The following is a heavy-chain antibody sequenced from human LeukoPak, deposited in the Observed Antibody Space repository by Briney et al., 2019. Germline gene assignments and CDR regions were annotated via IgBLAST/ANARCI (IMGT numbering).Heavy chain of an antibody. CDR3: AKEVSVAGSKRLGY. CDR2: IIGSGGST. D-gene: IGHD6-19*01. CDR1: GFTFSSYA. V-gene: IGHV3-23*01. Sequence: PGGSLRLSCAASGFTFSSYAMSWVRQAPGKGLEWVSAIIGSGGSTYYADSVKGRFTISRDNSKNTLYLQMNSLRAEDTAVYYCAKEVSVAGSKRLGYWGPGTVVTVSS. J-gene: IGHJ4*02.